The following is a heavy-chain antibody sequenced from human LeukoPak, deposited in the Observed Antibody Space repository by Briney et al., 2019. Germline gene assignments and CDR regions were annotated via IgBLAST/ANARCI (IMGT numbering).Heavy chain of an antibody. CDR3: ASQVGKFYYYHMDV. J-gene: IGHJ6*03. CDR2: INPNSGGT. CDR1: GYTFTGYY. V-gene: IGHV1-2*02. Sequence: ASVKVSCKASGYTFTGYYMHWVRQAPGQGLEWMGWINPNSGGTNYAQKFQGRVTMTRDTSISTAYMELSRLRSDDTAVYYCASQVGKFYYYHMDVWGKGTTVTVSS. D-gene: IGHD3-10*01.